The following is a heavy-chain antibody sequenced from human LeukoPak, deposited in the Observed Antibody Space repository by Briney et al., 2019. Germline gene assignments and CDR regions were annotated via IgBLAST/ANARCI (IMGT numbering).Heavy chain of an antibody. Sequence: SETLSLTCAVYGGSFSGYYWSWIRQPPGKGLEWIGEINHSGSTNYNPSLKSRVTISVDTSKNQFSLKLSSVTAADTAVYYCARSSGSYQGPWGQGTLVTVSS. J-gene: IGHJ5*02. D-gene: IGHD3-10*01. CDR1: GGSFSGYY. V-gene: IGHV4-34*01. CDR3: ARSSGSYQGP. CDR2: INHSGST.